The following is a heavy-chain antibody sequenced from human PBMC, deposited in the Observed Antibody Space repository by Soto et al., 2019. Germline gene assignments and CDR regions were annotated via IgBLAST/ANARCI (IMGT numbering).Heavy chain of an antibody. Sequence: QITLKESGPTLVKPTQTLTLTCTFSGFSLSTSGVGVGWIRQPPGKALEWLALIYRDDDKRYSPSLRSRLTTSKDTSKNQVVLTMTNMDPADTATYYCIQSRCGGDCLQSYASHYYYGLDVWGQGTTVAVSS. CDR1: GFSLSTSGVG. J-gene: IGHJ6*02. V-gene: IGHV2-5*02. D-gene: IGHD2-21*02. CDR3: IQSRCGGDCLQSYASHYYYGLDV. CDR2: IYRDDDK.